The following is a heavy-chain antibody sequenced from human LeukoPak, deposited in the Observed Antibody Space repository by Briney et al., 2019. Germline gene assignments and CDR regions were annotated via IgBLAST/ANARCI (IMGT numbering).Heavy chain of an antibody. CDR1: GGSVSGYY. J-gene: IGHJ4*02. Sequence: SETLSLTCVVSGGSVSGYYWGWIRQPPGRGLEWIGYVYYSGSTNYNPSFKSRITISVDTSRNQFSLQLGSVTAADTAVYYCARIHRYCSGGACYVLDNWGQGTLVAVSS. CDR3: ARIHRYCSGGACYVLDN. CDR2: VYYSGST. D-gene: IGHD2-15*01. V-gene: IGHV4-59*02.